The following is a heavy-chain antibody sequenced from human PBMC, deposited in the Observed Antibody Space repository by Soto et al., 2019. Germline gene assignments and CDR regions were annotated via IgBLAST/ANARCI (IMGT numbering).Heavy chain of an antibody. V-gene: IGHV3-7*01. J-gene: IGHJ4*02. Sequence: EVQLVESGGGLVQPGGSLRLSCAASGFTFSSYWMSWVRQAPGKGLEWVANIKQDGSEKYYVDSVKGRFTISRDNAKNSLYLQMNSLGADDTAVYYCARDPGYCSGGSCSHYFDYWGQGTLVTVSS. CDR3: ARDPGYCSGGSCSHYFDY. CDR1: GFTFSSYW. D-gene: IGHD2-15*01. CDR2: IKQDGSEK.